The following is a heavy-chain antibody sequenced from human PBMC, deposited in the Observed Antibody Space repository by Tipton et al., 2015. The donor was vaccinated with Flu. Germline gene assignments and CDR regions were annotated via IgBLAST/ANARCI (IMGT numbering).Heavy chain of an antibody. CDR1: GGSISSSSYY. J-gene: IGHJ4*02. CDR3: ARSHYGSGAYYFDY. Sequence: LRLSCTVSGGSISSSSYYWGWIRQPPGKGLEWIGSIYYSGSTYYNPSLKSRVTMSVDTSKNQFSLNLSSVTAADTAVYYCARSHYGSGAYYFDYWGQGTLVTVSS. V-gene: IGHV4-39*07. D-gene: IGHD3-10*01. CDR2: IYYSGST.